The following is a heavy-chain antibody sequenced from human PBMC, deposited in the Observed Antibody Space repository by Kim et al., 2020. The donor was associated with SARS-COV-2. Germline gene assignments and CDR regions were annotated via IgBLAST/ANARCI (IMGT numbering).Heavy chain of an antibody. J-gene: IGHJ4*02. D-gene: IGHD6-19*01. CDR3: ARSQWPHSIDH. Sequence: TRYADSVKELLTISKDNAKHTLYLPMNSLRGEDTSRYYCARSQWPHSIDHWGQGTLVTVSS. CDR2: T. V-gene: IGHV3-74*01.